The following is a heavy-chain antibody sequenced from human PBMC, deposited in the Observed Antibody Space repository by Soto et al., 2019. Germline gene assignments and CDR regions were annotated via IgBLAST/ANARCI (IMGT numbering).Heavy chain of an antibody. V-gene: IGHV3-23*01. CDR1: GFTFSSYA. D-gene: IGHD3-16*02. CDR3: AKDLGLYIWGSYRYSPFDY. CDR2: ISGSGGST. J-gene: IGHJ4*02. Sequence: GGSLRLSCAASGFTFSSYAMSWVRQAPGKGLEWVSAISGSGGSTYYADSVKGRFTISRDNSKNTLYLQMNSLRAEDTAVYYCAKDLGLYIWGSYRYSPFDYWGQGTLVTVSS.